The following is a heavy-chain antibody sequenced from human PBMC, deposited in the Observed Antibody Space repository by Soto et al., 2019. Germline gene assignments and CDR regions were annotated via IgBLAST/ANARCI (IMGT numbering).Heavy chain of an antibody. CDR3: AKAGDSSSDAFDI. V-gene: IGHV3-9*01. D-gene: IGHD3-22*01. Sequence: GGSLRLSCAASGSTFDDYAMHWVRQAPGKGLEWVSGISWNSGSIGYADSVKGRFTISRDNAKNSLYLQMNSLRAEDTALYYCAKAGDSSSDAFDIWGQGTMVTVSS. CDR2: ISWNSGSI. J-gene: IGHJ3*02. CDR1: GSTFDDYA.